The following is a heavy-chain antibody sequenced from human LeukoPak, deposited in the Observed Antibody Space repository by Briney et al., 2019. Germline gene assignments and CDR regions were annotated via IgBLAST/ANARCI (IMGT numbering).Heavy chain of an antibody. V-gene: IGHV3-21*01. CDR1: GFTFSSYS. CDR2: ISSSSSYI. J-gene: IGHJ6*02. CDR3: AREKGPYPVTHYYYYGMGV. Sequence: PGGSLRLSCAASGFTFSSYSMNWVRQAPGKGLEWVSSISSSSSYIYYANSVKGRFTISRDNAKNSLYLQMNSVRAGDTAVYYCAREKGPYPVTHYYYYGMGVWGQGTTVIVSS. D-gene: IGHD1-14*01.